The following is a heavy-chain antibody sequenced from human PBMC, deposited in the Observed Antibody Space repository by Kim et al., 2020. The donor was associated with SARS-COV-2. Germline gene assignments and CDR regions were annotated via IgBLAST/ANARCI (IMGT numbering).Heavy chain of an antibody. D-gene: IGHD3-10*01. Sequence: SETLSLTCTVSGGSISSGGYYWSWIRQHPGKGLEWIGYIYYSGSTYYNPSLKSRVTISVDTSKNQFSLKLSSVTAADTAVYYCASSGLLWFGEFPPRYYGMDVWGQGTTVTVSS. V-gene: IGHV4-31*03. CDR2: IYYSGST. CDR1: GGSISSGGYY. CDR3: ASSGLLWFGEFPPRYYGMDV. J-gene: IGHJ6*02.